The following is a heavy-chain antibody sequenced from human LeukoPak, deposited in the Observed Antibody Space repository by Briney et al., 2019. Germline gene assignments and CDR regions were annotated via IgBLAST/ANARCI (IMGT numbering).Heavy chain of an antibody. CDR1: GITFSSYS. CDR3: ARGGLSIMGY. CDR2: ISSSGSTK. Sequence: GGSWRLSCGASGITFSSYSMNWVRQAPGRGLEWVSYISSSGSTKYYADSVKGRFTVSRDNARNSLYLQMNSLRAEDTAVYFCARGGLSIMGYWGQGTLVTVSS. V-gene: IGHV3-48*01. D-gene: IGHD2/OR15-2a*01. J-gene: IGHJ4*02.